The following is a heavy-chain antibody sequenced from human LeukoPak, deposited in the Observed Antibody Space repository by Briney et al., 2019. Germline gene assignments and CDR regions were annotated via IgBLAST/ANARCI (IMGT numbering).Heavy chain of an antibody. CDR3: ATESGSYYVH. J-gene: IGHJ1*01. Sequence: PGGSLRLSCAASGFTFSDSAMHWVGQASGKWLEWVGRIRSKANSYATGYAAPVKGRFTISRDDSKNTAYLQMNSLKTEDTAVYFCATESGSYYVHWGQGTLVTVSS. V-gene: IGHV3-73*01. CDR2: IRSKANSYAT. CDR1: GFTFSDSA. D-gene: IGHD1-26*01.